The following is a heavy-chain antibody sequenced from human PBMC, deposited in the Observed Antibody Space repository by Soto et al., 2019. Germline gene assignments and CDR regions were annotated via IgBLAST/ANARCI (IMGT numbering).Heavy chain of an antibody. J-gene: IGHJ4*02. CDR1: GFTLITFA. CDR2: ISDSGGTR. CDR3: ANIEYSSSSLSGIAGY. D-gene: IGHD6-6*01. V-gene: IGHV3-23*01. Sequence: GYLRRSCTASGFTLITFAMAWVREAPGKGLEWVSGISDSGGTRDYADSVKGRFTISRDNSKNTLYLQMNSLRADDAAVYFCANIEYSSSSLSGIAGYWGQGTLVTVSS.